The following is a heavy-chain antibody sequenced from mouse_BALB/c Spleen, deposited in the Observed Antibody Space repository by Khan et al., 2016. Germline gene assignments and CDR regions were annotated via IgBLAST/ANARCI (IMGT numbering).Heavy chain of an antibody. CDR3: ARVLYCDPGEFAY. CDR2: IWGDGST. V-gene: IGHV2-6-7*01. D-gene: IGHD2-4*01. Sequence: QVQLKESGPGLVAPSQSLSLTCTASGFSLTGYGVNWVRQPPGKGLEWLGMIWGDGSTDYNSALKSRLSISKDNYKSQAFLNMNSLQTDDTARYYCARVLYCDPGEFAYWGQGSLVTVCA. CDR1: GFSLTGYG. J-gene: IGHJ3*01.